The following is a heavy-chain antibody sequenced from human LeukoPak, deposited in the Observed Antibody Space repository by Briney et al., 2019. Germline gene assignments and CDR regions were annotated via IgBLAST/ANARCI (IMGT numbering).Heavy chain of an antibody. Sequence: GGSLRLSCAASGFTASTNYMSWVRQAPGKGLEWVSVIYSDGRTSYADSVRGRFTISRDNSKNTLYLQTSSLRAEDTAVYYCARELVAGGGRRGMDVWGQGTTVTVSS. CDR3: ARELVAGGGRRGMDV. CDR2: IYSDGRT. J-gene: IGHJ6*02. V-gene: IGHV3-66*01. D-gene: IGHD6-19*01. CDR1: GFTASTNY.